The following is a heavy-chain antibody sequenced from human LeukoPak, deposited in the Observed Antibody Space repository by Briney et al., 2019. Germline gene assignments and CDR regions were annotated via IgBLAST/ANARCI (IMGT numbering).Heavy chain of an antibody. J-gene: IGHJ3*02. CDR1: GFTFSSYA. V-gene: IGHV3-23*01. CDR2: ISGSGGST. CDR3: ANEDGNSGDAFDI. D-gene: IGHD4-23*01. Sequence: GGSLRLSCAASGFTFSSYAMSWVRQAPGKGLEWVSGISGSGGSTFYADSVKGRFTISRENSKKTLYLQMNSLRAEDTAIYYCANEDGNSGDAFDIWGQGTMVTVSS.